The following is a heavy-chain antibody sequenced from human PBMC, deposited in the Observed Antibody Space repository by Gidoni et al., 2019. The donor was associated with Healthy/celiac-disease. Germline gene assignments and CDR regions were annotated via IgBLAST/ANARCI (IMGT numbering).Heavy chain of an antibody. CDR3: AKEGPVYGDGYYYYMDV. CDR2: ISGSGGST. D-gene: IGHD4-17*01. CDR1: GFTFSSYA. J-gene: IGHJ6*03. V-gene: IGHV3-23*01. Sequence: EVQLLESGGGLVQPGGSLRLSCAASGFTFSSYAMGWVRQAPGKGLEWVSAISGSGGSTYYADSVKGRFTISRDNSKNTLYLQMNSLRAEDTAVYYCAKEGPVYGDGYYYYMDVWGKGTTVTVSS.